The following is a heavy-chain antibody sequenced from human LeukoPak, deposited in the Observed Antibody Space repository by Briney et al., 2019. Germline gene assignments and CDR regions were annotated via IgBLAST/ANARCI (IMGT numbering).Heavy chain of an antibody. CDR2: IYTSGST. CDR3: ARTMGYYYYYMDV. Sequence: SETLSLTCTVSGGSISSGSYYWSWIRQPAGKGLERIGRIYTSGSTNYNPSLKSRVTISVDTSKNQFSLKLSSVTAADTAVYYRARTMGYYYYYMDVWGKGTTVTVSS. J-gene: IGHJ6*03. D-gene: IGHD3-10*01. V-gene: IGHV4-61*02. CDR1: GGSISSGSYY.